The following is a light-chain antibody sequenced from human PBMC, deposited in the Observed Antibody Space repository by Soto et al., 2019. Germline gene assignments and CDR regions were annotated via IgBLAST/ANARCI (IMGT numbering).Light chain of an antibody. Sequence: IVMTQSPGTLSLSPGERATLSCRASQSVSNNYLAWYQQKPGQAPRLLIYGASTRATGIPARFRGSGSGTDFTLTISRLEPEDFAVYYCQQYGSSPLTFGGGTKVDIK. J-gene: IGKJ4*01. CDR3: QQYGSSPLT. CDR2: GAS. V-gene: IGKV3-20*01. CDR1: QSVSNNY.